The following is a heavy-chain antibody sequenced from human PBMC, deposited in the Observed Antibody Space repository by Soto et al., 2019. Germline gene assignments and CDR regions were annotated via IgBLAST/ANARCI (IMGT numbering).Heavy chain of an antibody. CDR3: PSDLGEAVTADRYYHYGINV. J-gene: IGHJ6*02. D-gene: IGHD2-21*02. V-gene: IGHV4-30-2*06. CDR1: GGSISSGSYP. Sequence: SETLSLTCAVSGGSISSGSYPWSWIRQSPGRGLEWIGYIYSSGAKYYNPSLDSRVTLSMDTSKNQFSLKLTSVSAADTALYFCPSDLGEAVTADRYYHYGINVWGQGTTVTVSS. CDR2: IYSSGAK.